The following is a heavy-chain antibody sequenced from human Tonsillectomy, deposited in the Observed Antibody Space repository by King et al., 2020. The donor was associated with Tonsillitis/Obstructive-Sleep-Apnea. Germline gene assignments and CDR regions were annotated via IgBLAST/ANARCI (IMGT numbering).Heavy chain of an antibody. D-gene: IGHD2-15*01. Sequence: VQLQESGPGLVKPSETLSLTCTVSGGAISSYYWSWIRQPPGKGLEWIGYIYYSGSTNYNPSLKSRVTISIDTSKNRLSLKLSSVAAADTAVYYCASAPGSEYCSGGSCYYNWFDPWGQGTLVTVSS. J-gene: IGHJ5*02. CDR3: ASAPGSEYCSGGSCYYNWFDP. CDR2: IYYSGST. V-gene: IGHV4-59*01. CDR1: GGAISSYY.